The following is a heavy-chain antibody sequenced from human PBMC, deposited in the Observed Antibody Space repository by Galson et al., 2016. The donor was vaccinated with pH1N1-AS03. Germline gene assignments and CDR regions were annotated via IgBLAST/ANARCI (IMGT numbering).Heavy chain of an antibody. D-gene: IGHD5-24*01. J-gene: IGHJ4*02. V-gene: IGHV3-7*03. CDR2: IKQDGSEI. CDR1: GFIYNNYW. Sequence: SLRLSCAASGFIYNNYWMSWVRQAPGKGLEWVANIKQDGSEIHYADSVRGRFTISRDNAKSSLYLQMNSLRPDDTAVYFCARFQFQFTFDLWGQGNLVTVSS. CDR3: ARFQFQFTFDL.